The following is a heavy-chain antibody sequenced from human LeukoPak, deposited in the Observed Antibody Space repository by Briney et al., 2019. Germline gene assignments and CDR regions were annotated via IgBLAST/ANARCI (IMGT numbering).Heavy chain of an antibody. CDR1: GGSISSYY. V-gene: IGHV4-59*01. Sequence: KPSETLSLTCTVSGGSISSYYWSWIRQPPGKGLEWIGYIYYSGSTNYNPSLKSRVTISVDTSKNQFSLKLSSVTAADTAVYYCARDRGSTYYYDSSGYVAFDIWGQGTMVTVSS. CDR3: ARDRGSTYYYDSSGYVAFDI. CDR2: IYYSGST. J-gene: IGHJ3*02. D-gene: IGHD3-22*01.